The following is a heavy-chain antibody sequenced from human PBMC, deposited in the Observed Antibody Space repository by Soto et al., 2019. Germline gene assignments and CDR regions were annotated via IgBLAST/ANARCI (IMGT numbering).Heavy chain of an antibody. Sequence: PGGSLRLSCAASGFTVSSNYMSWVRQAPGKGLEWVSVIYSGGSTYYADSVKGRFTISRDNSKNTLYPQMNSLRAEDTAVYYCARAGVGSYYDSSGLAYWGQGTLVTVS. CDR1: GFTVSSNY. J-gene: IGHJ4*02. D-gene: IGHD3-22*01. V-gene: IGHV3-53*01. CDR2: IYSGGST. CDR3: ARAGVGSYYDSSGLAY.